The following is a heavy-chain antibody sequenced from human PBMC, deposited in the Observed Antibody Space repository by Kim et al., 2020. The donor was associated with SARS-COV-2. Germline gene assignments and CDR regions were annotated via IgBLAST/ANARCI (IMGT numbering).Heavy chain of an antibody. Sequence: YGRSVKGRVTHPRDNYQNGLYLTMNSLRAEDTAVYYCEKERSVGMATKDYWGQGTLVTVSS. J-gene: IGHJ4*02. V-gene: IGHV3-33*06. CDR3: EKERSVGMATKDY. D-gene: IGHD5-12*01.